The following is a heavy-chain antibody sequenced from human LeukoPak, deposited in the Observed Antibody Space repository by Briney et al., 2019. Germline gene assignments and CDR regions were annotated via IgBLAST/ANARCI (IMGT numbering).Heavy chain of an antibody. Sequence: TLSLTCTVSGGSLSSGGYYWSWIRQHPGKGLEWIGYIYYSGSTYYNPSLKSRVTISVDTSKNQFPLKLSSVTAADTAVYYCARADNRNYDFWSFDYWGQGTLVTVSS. D-gene: IGHD3-3*01. CDR1: GGSLSSGGYY. CDR2: IYYSGST. CDR3: ARADNRNYDFWSFDY. V-gene: IGHV4-31*03. J-gene: IGHJ4*02.